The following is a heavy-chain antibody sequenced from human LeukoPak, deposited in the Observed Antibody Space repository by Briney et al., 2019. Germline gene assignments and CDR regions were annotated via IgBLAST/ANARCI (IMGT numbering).Heavy chain of an antibody. D-gene: IGHD6-19*01. V-gene: IGHV3-23*01. CDR1: GFTFSSYA. Sequence: GGSLRLSCAASGFTFSSYAMSWVRQAPGKGLDWVSAISGSGGSTYYADSVKGRFTISRDNSKNTLYLQMNSLRAEDTAVYYCAKAMGIAVAGDFDYWGQGTLVTVSS. CDR3: AKAMGIAVAGDFDY. J-gene: IGHJ4*02. CDR2: ISGSGGST.